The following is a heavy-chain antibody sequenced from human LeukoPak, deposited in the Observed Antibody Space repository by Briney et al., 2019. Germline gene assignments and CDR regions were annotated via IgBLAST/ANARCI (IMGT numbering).Heavy chain of an antibody. D-gene: IGHD2-15*01. CDR2: ISGSCGST. CDR3: AKERPYGSGGSCYKMDYFDY. J-gene: IGHJ4*02. V-gene: IGHV3-23*01. CDR1: GFTFSSYA. Sequence: PGGSLRLSCAASGFTFSSYAMSWVRQSPGKGLEWVSAISGSCGSTYYADSVKGLFTISRDNSKNTLYLQMNSLRAEDTAVYYCAKERPYGSGGSCYKMDYFDYWGQGTLVTVSS.